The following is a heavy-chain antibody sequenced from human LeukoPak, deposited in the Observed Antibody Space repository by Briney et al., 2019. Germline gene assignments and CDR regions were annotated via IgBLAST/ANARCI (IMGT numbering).Heavy chain of an antibody. J-gene: IGHJ4*02. D-gene: IGHD3-10*01. CDR3: ATVHQGSGSYCFDY. CDR1: GYTLTELS. CDR2: FDPGDGET. V-gene: IGHV1-24*01. Sequence: ASVKVSCKVSGYTLTELSMHWVRQAPGKGLEWMGGFDPGDGETIYAQKFQGRVTMTEDTSTDTAYMELSSLRSEDTAVYYCATVHQGSGSYCFDYWGQGTLVTVSS.